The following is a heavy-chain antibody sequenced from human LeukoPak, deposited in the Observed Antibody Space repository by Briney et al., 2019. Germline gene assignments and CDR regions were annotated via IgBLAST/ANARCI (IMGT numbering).Heavy chain of an antibody. D-gene: IGHD3-16*02. CDR2: IERDGSEE. Sequence: PGGSLRLSCAASGFTFSSYWMSWVRQAPGKGLEWVANIERDGSEEYCVDSVKGRFTISRDNAKKSVSLQMNSLRAEDTAVYYCARDIEAFDIWGQGTMVIVFS. CDR1: GFTFSSYW. V-gene: IGHV3-7*01. J-gene: IGHJ3*02. CDR3: ARDIEAFDI.